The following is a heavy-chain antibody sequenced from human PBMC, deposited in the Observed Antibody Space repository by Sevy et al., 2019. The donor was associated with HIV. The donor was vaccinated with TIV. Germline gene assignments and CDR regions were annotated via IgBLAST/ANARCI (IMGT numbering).Heavy chain of an antibody. CDR1: GYTFTGYY. V-gene: IGHV1-2*02. Sequence: ASVKVSCKASGYTFTGYYMHWVRQAPGQGLEWMGWINPNRGGTNYAQKFQGRVTMTRDTSISTAYMELSRLRSDDTAVYYCARAIVVVVAATLLDFDYWGQGTLVTVSS. D-gene: IGHD2-15*01. CDR2: INPNRGGT. CDR3: ARAIVVVVAATLLDFDY. J-gene: IGHJ4*02.